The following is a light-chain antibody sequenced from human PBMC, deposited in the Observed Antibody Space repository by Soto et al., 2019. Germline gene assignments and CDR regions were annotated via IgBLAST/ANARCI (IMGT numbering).Light chain of an antibody. CDR2: AAS. CDR1: QDISNY. Sequence: DIQMTQSPSSLSASVGDRVTITCRASQDISNYLAWYQQKPGKVPKLLISAASTLQSGVPSRFSGSGSGADFTLSISSLHPEDVPTYYFQYYYSAPLTFGGGTKVVIK. CDR3: QYYYSAPLT. J-gene: IGKJ4*01. V-gene: IGKV1-27*01.